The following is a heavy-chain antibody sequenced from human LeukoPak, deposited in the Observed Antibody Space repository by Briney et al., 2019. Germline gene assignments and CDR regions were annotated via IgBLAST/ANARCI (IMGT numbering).Heavy chain of an antibody. Sequence: ASVKVSCKASGYTFTSYYMHWVRQAPGQGLEWMGIINPSGGSTSYAQKFQGRVTMTRDTSTSTVYMELSSLRSEDTAVYYCASRVVDDFWSGYWSPIDYGMDVWGQGTTVTVSS. CDR1: GYTFTSYY. J-gene: IGHJ6*02. D-gene: IGHD3-3*01. CDR3: ASRVVDDFWSGYWSPIDYGMDV. V-gene: IGHV1-46*01. CDR2: INPSGGST.